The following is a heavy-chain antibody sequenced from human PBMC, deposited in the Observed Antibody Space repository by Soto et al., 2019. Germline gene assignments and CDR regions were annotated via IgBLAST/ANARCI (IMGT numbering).Heavy chain of an antibody. CDR2: IYPDDSDT. J-gene: IGHJ3*02. CDR3: ASPRGTMRDALDI. V-gene: IGHV5-51*01. Sequence: GESLKISCRGSGYSFSNYWIGWVRQMPGKGLEWMGIIYPDDSDTRYSPSFQGQIIISADKSISTVYLQWSSLKASDTAMYYCASPRGTMRDALDIWGQGTMVTVSS. CDR1: GYSFSNYW. D-gene: IGHD3-10*01.